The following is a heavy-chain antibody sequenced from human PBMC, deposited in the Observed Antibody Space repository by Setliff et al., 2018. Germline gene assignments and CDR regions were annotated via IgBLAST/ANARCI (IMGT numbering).Heavy chain of an antibody. Sequence: PSETLSLTCTVSGGSMGSYYWTWIRQSAGKGLERIGRVYTTGSTAFNPSLNSRVTMSLDKSKNQFSLKLYSVTAADTAVYFCARVRITPYCMDVWGKGTTVTVSS. D-gene: IGHD3-10*01. J-gene: IGHJ6*03. CDR3: ARVRITPYCMDV. CDR2: VYTTGST. V-gene: IGHV4-4*07. CDR1: GGSMGSYY.